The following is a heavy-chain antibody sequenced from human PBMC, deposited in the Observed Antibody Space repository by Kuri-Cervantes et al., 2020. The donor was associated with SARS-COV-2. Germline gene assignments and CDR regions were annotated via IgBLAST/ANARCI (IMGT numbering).Heavy chain of an antibody. CDR1: GFTFSNYW. V-gene: IGHV3-74*01. J-gene: IGHJ4*02. CDR3: ARAFLRGGSDY. Sequence: LSLTCAASGFTFSNYWMHWVRQAPGKGLVWVSRTNTDGSSTSYADSVKGRSTISRDNAKNTLYLQMNSLRAEDTAVYYCARAFLRGGSDYWGQGTLVTVSS. CDR2: TNTDGSST. D-gene: IGHD1-26*01.